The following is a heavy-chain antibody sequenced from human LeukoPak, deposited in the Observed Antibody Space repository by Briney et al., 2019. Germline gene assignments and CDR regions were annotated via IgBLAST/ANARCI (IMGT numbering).Heavy chain of an antibody. Sequence: SETLSLTCTVSGGSISSYYWSWIRQPPGKGLEWIGYIYYSGSTNYNPSLKSRVTISVDTSKNQFSLKLSSVTAADTAVYYCARVPGYCGGDCYHNWFDPWGQGTLVTVSS. J-gene: IGHJ5*02. CDR1: GGSISSYY. V-gene: IGHV4-59*01. CDR2: IYYSGST. D-gene: IGHD2-21*02. CDR3: ARVPGYCGGDCYHNWFDP.